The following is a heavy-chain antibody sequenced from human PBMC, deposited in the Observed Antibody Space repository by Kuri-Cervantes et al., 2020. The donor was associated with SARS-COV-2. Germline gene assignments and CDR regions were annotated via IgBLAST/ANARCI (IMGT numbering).Heavy chain of an antibody. CDR2: ISSSGSTI. Sequence: GGSLRLSCAASGFPFSSYEINWVRQAPGRGLEWVSYISSSGSTIYYADSVKGRFTISRDNAKNSLYLQMNSLRAEDTAVYYCARARFDAFDIWGQGTMVTVSS. V-gene: IGHV3-48*03. D-gene: IGHD4-17*01. CDR3: ARARFDAFDI. CDR1: GFPFSSYE. J-gene: IGHJ3*02.